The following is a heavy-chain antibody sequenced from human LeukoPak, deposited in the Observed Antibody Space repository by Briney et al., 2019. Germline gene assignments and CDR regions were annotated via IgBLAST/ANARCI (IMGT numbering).Heavy chain of an antibody. J-gene: IGHJ5*02. Sequence: SETLSLTCTVSGGSISSSSYYWSWIRQPPGKGLEWIGEINHSGSTNYNPSLKSRVTISVDTSKNQFSLKLSSVTAADTAVYYCARVPSSSGCGWFDPWGQGTLVTVSS. CDR2: INHSGST. V-gene: IGHV4-39*07. CDR3: ARVPSSSGCGWFDP. D-gene: IGHD6-19*01. CDR1: GGSISSSSYY.